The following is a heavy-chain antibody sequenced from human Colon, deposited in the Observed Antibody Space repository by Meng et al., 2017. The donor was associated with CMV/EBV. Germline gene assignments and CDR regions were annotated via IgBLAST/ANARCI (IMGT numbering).Heavy chain of an antibody. CDR2: IVDSGSQT. CDR3: ARDRYYHDK. V-gene: IGHV3-21*01. Sequence: GESLKISCQASGFTFSEFGMNWVRQAPGKGLVWVSSIVDSGSQTYYADSVKGRFTISRDNAKNLVYLQMNSLRAEDTAVYYCARDRYYHDKWGKGTTVTVSS. CDR1: GFTFSEFG. J-gene: IGHJ6*04. D-gene: IGHD2/OR15-2a*01.